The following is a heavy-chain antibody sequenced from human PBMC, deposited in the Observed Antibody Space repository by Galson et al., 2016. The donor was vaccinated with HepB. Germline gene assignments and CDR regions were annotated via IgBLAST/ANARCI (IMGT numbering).Heavy chain of an antibody. V-gene: IGHV5-10-1*01. CDR2: IDPSDSYT. Sequence: QSGAEVKKPGESLRISCQGSGYSFTTYWISWVRQMPGKGLEWMGRIDPSDSYTTHNPAFQGHVTMSADKSISTAYLQWTSLKTSDTALYYCAVKRPYTSDLDYWGQGTLVTVSS. D-gene: IGHD1-1*01. J-gene: IGHJ4*02. CDR1: GYSFTTYW. CDR3: AVKRPYTSDLDY.